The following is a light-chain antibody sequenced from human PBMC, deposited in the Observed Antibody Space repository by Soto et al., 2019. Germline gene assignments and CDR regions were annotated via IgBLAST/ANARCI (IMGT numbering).Light chain of an antibody. CDR3: QERNDSPFT. CDR1: QRVYSY. CDR2: DVS. V-gene: IGKV3-11*01. J-gene: IGKJ4*02. Sequence: EVVLTQSPATLSLSPGERATLSCSASQRVYSYLAWSEQKPGQPPSLLISDVSNRATGIPARFSGSGYGTGFSRTLRSRERGYFAVYYCQERNDSPFTFGGGTTVEIK.